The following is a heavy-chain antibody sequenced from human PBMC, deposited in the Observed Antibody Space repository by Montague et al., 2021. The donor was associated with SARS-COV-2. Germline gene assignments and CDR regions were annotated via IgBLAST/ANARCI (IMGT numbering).Heavy chain of an antibody. CDR3: ARHLNYRDYGGDDY. V-gene: IGHV4-39*01. CDR2: IYYSGGT. Sequence: SETLSLTCSVSGGSISSSSYFWGWIQQPPGKGLKWIGSIYYSGGTYSNSSLKSRVTISVDTSKNQFSLKLSSVTAADTAVYYCARHLNYRDYGGDDYWGQGTLVTVSS. D-gene: IGHD4-17*01. CDR1: GGSISSSSYF. J-gene: IGHJ4*02.